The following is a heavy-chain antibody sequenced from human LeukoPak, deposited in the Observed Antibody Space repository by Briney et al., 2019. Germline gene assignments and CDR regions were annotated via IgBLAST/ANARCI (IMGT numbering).Heavy chain of an antibody. Sequence: GGSLRLSCAASGFTFSSYGMHWVRQAPGKGLEWVAVIWYDGSNKYYADFVKGRFTISRDNSKNTLYLQMNSLRAEDTAVYYCAKEPTPYYNFYGMDVWGQGTTVTVSS. CDR3: AKEPTPYYNFYGMDV. CDR2: IWYDGSNK. CDR1: GFTFSSYG. V-gene: IGHV3-30*02. J-gene: IGHJ6*02.